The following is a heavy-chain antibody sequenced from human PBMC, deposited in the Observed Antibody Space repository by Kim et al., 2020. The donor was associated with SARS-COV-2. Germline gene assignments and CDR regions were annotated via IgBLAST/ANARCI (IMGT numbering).Heavy chain of an antibody. CDR3: ARGELRGGFDY. Sequence: SVKVSCKGSGATFSTSAISWVRQAPGQGLEWMGRIIPDAGITNYAQKFRGRVTITAHRLTNTAYMELSRLKSEDTAVYYCARGELRGGFDYWGQGSLVT. D-gene: IGHD3-10*01. V-gene: IGHV1-69*04. J-gene: IGHJ4*02. CDR2: IIPDAGIT. CDR1: GATFSTSA.